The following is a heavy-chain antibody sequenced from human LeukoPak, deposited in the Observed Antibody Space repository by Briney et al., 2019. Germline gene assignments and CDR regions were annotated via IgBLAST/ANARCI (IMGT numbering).Heavy chain of an antibody. CDR1: GGTFSSYA. Sequence: ASVKASCKASGGTFSSYAISWVRQAPGQGLEWMGGIIPIFGTANYAQKFQGRVTITTDESTSTAYMELSSLRSEDTAVYYCARNGGITIFGVVPYFDYWGQGTLVTVSS. CDR3: ARNGGITIFGVVPYFDY. CDR2: IIPIFGTA. V-gene: IGHV1-69*05. J-gene: IGHJ4*02. D-gene: IGHD3-3*01.